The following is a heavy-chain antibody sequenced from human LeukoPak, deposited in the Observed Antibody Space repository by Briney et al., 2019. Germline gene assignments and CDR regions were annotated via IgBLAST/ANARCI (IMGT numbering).Heavy chain of an antibody. V-gene: IGHV4-61*01. Sequence: PSETLSLTCTVSGGSVSSNTYHWSWIRQPPGKGLEWIGYIYYIGNTNYNPSLKSRATISIDTSKNQFSLKLSSVTAADTAVYYCARFRGSGWYYFDCWGQGTPVSVSS. J-gene: IGHJ4*02. CDR3: ARFRGSGWYYFDC. CDR2: IYYIGNT. CDR1: GGSVSSNTYH. D-gene: IGHD6-19*01.